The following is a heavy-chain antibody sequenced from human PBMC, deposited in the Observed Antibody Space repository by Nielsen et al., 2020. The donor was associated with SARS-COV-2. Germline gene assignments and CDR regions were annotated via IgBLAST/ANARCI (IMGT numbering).Heavy chain of an antibody. CDR2: ISSSGSTI. J-gene: IGHJ6*03. V-gene: IGHV3-11*04. D-gene: IGHD6-6*01. Sequence: WIRQPPGKGLEWVSYISSSGSTIYYADSVKGRFTISRDNAKNSLYLQMNSLRAEDTAVYYCASDSDSSSSRYYYYYMDVWGKGTTVTSP. CDR3: ASDSDSSSSRYYYYYMDV.